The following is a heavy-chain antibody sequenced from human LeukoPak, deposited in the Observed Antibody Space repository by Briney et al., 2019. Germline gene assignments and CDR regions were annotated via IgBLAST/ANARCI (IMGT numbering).Heavy chain of an antibody. CDR2: ISNSGGST. V-gene: IGHV3-23*01. D-gene: IGHD6-6*01. J-gene: IGHJ4*02. Sequence: RPGGSLRLSCAASGFTFSSYAMNWVRQAPGKGLEWVSGISNSGGSTYYADSVKGRFTISRDNSKNTLYLQMNSLRAEDTAVYYCAKETSSSFDSWGQGTLVTVSS. CDR3: AKETSSSFDS. CDR1: GFTFSSYA.